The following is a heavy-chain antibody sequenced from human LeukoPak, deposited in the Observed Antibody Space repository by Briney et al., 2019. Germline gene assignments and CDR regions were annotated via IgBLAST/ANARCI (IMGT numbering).Heavy chain of an antibody. CDR1: GFTFSSYA. CDR2: ISGSGGST. Sequence: PGGSLRLSCAASGFTFSSYAMSWARQAPGKGLEWVSAISGSGGSTYYADSVKGRSTISRDNSKNTLYLQMNSLRAEDTAVYYCAARNPNQYYFDYWGQGTLVTVSS. D-gene: IGHD1-14*01. CDR3: AARNPNQYYFDY. V-gene: IGHV3-23*01. J-gene: IGHJ4*02.